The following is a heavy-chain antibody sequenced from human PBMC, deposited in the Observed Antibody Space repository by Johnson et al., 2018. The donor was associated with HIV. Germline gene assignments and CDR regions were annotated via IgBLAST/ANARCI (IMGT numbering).Heavy chain of an antibody. CDR2: ISWNSGSI. CDR1: GFTFDDYA. D-gene: IGHD6-19*01. CDR3: ARDLAGHNAFDI. J-gene: IGHJ3*02. Sequence: EVQLVESGGGVVQPGKSLRLSCAASGFTFDDYAMHWVRQAPGKGLEWVSGISWNSGSIGYADSVKGRFTISRDNAKNSLYLQMSSLRAEDTAVHYCARDLAGHNAFDIWGQGTMVTVSS. V-gene: IGHV3-9*01.